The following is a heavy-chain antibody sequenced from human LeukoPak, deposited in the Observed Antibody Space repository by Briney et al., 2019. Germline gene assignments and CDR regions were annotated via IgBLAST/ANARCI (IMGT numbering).Heavy chain of an antibody. CDR1: GGTFSSYA. CDR3: ARVPLSRLLGYYYYYMDV. CDR2: ISAYNGNT. Sequence: ASVKVSCKASGGTFSSYAISWVRQAPGQGLEWMGWISAYNGNTNYAQKLQGRVTMTTDTSTSTAYMELRSLRSDDTAVYYCARVPLSRLLGYYYYYMDVWGKGTTVTVSS. V-gene: IGHV1-18*01. J-gene: IGHJ6*03. D-gene: IGHD3-22*01.